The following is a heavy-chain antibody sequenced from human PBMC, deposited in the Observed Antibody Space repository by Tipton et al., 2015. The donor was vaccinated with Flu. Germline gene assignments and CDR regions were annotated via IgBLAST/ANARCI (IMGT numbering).Heavy chain of an antibody. CDR1: GGSINGFY. J-gene: IGHJ3*02. CDR2: IHSSGNT. CDR3: SSYYIRAFDI. D-gene: IGHD3-10*01. Sequence: TLSLTCSVSGGSINGFYWSWIRQPAGKGLEWIGRIHSSGNTNYNPSLKSRVTMSADTSKSYFSLKLSSVTAADTAMYYCSSYYIRAFDIWGQGTMVTVSS. V-gene: IGHV4-4*07.